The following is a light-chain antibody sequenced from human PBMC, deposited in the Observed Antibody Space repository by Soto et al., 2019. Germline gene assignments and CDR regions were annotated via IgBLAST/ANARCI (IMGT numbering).Light chain of an antibody. J-gene: IGKJ3*01. CDR1: QTISRY. CDR3: QQPYDTLFS. V-gene: IGKV1-39*01. CDR2: ATF. Sequence: DISLTQSPSSLSASVGDSVTITCRASQTISRYLNWYQQRPGKAPSLLIYATFNLQTGVPSRFSGSGSRTDFTLPITSLQREDFATYSCQQPYDTLFSFGPGTTLDLK.